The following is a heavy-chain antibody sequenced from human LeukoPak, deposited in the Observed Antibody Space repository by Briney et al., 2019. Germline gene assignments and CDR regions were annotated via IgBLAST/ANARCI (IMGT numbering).Heavy chain of an antibody. D-gene: IGHD2-2*03. CDR3: TRLRWINYYFDY. V-gene: IGHV5-51*01. CDR1: GYSFNAYY. J-gene: IGHJ4*02. CDR2: IYPGDSDT. Sequence: GESLKISCKGSGYSFNAYYIAWVRQMPGKDLEWMGAIYPGDSDTRYSPSFQGQVTISADKSISTAYLQWSSLKASDTAMYYCTRLRWINYYFDYWGQRTLVTVSS.